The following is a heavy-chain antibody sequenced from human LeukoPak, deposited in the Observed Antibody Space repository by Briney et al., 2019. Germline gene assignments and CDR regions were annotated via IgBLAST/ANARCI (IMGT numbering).Heavy chain of an antibody. CDR2: IWYDGSNS. CDR3: AKDHGTKANAVQLRAPYFDY. D-gene: IGHD1-26*01. Sequence: GGSLRLSCAASGFRFSSTGMHWVRQAPGKGLQWVALIWYDGSNSFYADSVKGRFTISRDNSKNTVHLQMNNLRAEDTAVSYCAKDHGTKANAVQLRAPYFDYWGQGALVTVAS. V-gene: IGHV3-33*06. CDR1: GFRFSSTG. J-gene: IGHJ4*02.